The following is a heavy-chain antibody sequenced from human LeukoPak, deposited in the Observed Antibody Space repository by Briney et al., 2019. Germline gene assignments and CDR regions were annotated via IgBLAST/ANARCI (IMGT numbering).Heavy chain of an antibody. V-gene: IGHV1-69*04. CDR2: IIPILGIA. CDR3: ARTREGYCSSTSCYRSPTWFDP. D-gene: IGHD2-2*01. J-gene: IGHJ5*02. Sequence: SVKVSCKASGGTFSSYAISWVRQAPGQGLEWMGRIIPILGIANYAQKFQGRVTVTADKSTSTAYMELSSLRSEDTAVYYCARTREGYCSSTSCYRSPTWFDPWGQGTLVTVSS. CDR1: GGTFSSYA.